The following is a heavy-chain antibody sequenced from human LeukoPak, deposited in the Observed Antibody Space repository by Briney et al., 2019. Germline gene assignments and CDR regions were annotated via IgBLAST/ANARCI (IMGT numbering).Heavy chain of an antibody. CDR3: ARGSSGYYFDY. CDR1: GGSISSGGYY. J-gene: IGHJ4*02. Sequence: PSETLSLTCTVSGGSISSGGYYWSWIRQHPGKGLEWIGYIYYSGSTNYNPSLKSRVTISVDTSKNQFSLKLSSVTAADTAVYYCARGSSGYYFDYWGQGTLVTVSS. CDR2: IYYSGST. V-gene: IGHV4-61*08. D-gene: IGHD3-22*01.